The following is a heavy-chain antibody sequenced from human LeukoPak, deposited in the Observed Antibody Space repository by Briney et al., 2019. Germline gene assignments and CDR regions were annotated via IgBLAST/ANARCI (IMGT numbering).Heavy chain of an antibody. CDR2: INGDGSST. CDR3: AKDLAVAAFPKYYYYMDV. V-gene: IGHV3-74*01. CDR1: GFSFRTFW. D-gene: IGHD6-19*01. J-gene: IGHJ6*03. Sequence: QPGGSLRLSXAASGFSFRTFWMHWLRQVPGKGLVWVSRINGDGSSTTYADSVKGRFTISRDNSKNTLYLQMNSLRAEDTAVYYCAKDLAVAAFPKYYYYMDVWGKGTTVTVSS.